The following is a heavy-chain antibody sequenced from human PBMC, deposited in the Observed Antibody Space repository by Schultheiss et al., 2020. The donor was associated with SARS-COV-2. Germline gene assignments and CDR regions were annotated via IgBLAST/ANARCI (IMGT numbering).Heavy chain of an antibody. CDR1: GFTFSSYG. CDR2: IWYDGSNK. D-gene: IGHD2-21*01. V-gene: IGHV3-33*06. Sequence: GESLKISCAASGFTFSSYGMHWVRQAPGKGLEWVAVIWYDGSNKYYADSVKGRFTISRDNSKNTLYLQMNSLRAEDTAVYYCAKVPVVVVIGGAFDIWGQGTMVTVSS. CDR3: AKVPVVVVIGGAFDI. J-gene: IGHJ3*02.